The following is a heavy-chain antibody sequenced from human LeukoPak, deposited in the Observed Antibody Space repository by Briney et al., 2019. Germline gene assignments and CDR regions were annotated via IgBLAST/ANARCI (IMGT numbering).Heavy chain of an antibody. J-gene: IGHJ6*02. V-gene: IGHV3-30*18. CDR1: GLTFSSYG. Sequence: GGSLRLSCAASGLTFSSYGMHWVRQAPGKGLGWVAVISYDGSNKYYADSVKGRFTISRDNSKNTLYLQMNSLRAEDTAVYYCAKDQGDSSGTYYYYYGMDVWGQGTTVTVSS. D-gene: IGHD3-22*01. CDR2: ISYDGSNK. CDR3: AKDQGDSSGTYYYYYGMDV.